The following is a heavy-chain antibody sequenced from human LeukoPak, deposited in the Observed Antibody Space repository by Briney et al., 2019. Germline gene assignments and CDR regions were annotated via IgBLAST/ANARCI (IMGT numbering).Heavy chain of an antibody. CDR3: ARGPSQDAFDI. Sequence: SVKVSCKASGGTFSSYAISWVRQAPGQGLEWMGRIIPILGIANYAQKFQGRVTITADKSTSTAYMELSSLRSEDTAVYYCARGPSQDAFDIWGQGTMITVSS. J-gene: IGHJ3*02. CDR2: IIPILGIA. CDR1: GGTFSSYA. V-gene: IGHV1-69*04.